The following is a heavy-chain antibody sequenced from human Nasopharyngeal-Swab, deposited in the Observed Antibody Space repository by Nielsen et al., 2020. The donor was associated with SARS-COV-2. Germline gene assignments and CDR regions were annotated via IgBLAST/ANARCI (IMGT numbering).Heavy chain of an antibody. Sequence: GESLKISCAASGFTFRNYVMHWVRQAPGEGLEWVASIWEDGNDKYYADSVKGRFSISRDNSKNTLYLQMDSLRGEDTAVYYCARDAPAHYGAFYWGRGTLVTVSS. CDR1: GFTFRNYV. CDR2: IWEDGNDK. CDR3: ARDAPAHYGAFY. D-gene: IGHD4-17*01. V-gene: IGHV3-30*02. J-gene: IGHJ4*02.